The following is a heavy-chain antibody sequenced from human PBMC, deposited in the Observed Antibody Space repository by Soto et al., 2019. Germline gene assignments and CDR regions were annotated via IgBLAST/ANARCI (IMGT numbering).Heavy chain of an antibody. J-gene: IGHJ4*02. CDR2: IYYSGST. Sequence: KASETLSLTCTVSGGSISSGGYYWSWIRQHPGKGLEWIGYIYYSGSTYYNPSLKSRVTISVDTSKNQFSLKLSSVTAADTAVYYCAREFTAMAGYFDYWGQGTLVTVSS. V-gene: IGHV4-31*03. CDR3: AREFTAMAGYFDY. CDR1: GGSISSGGYY. D-gene: IGHD5-18*01.